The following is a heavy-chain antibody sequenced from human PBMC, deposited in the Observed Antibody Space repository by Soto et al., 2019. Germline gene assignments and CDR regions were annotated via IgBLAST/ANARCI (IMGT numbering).Heavy chain of an antibody. CDR2: IYWTDDK. CDR1: GFSLTTSGVG. J-gene: IGHJ4*02. Sequence: QITLKESGPTLVKPTQTLTLTCSFSGFSLTTSGVGVAWIRQPPGKALEWLALIYWTDDKRYSPSLKNRLTITKDTSKSQVVLTMTDMDPVDTATYYCALLPDAETVTGTGLDSWGQGALVTVTS. D-gene: IGHD6-19*01. CDR3: ALLPDAETVTGTGLDS. V-gene: IGHV2-5*01.